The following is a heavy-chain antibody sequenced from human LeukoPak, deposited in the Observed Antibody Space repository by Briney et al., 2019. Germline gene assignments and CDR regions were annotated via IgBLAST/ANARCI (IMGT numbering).Heavy chain of an antibody. J-gene: IGHJ3*02. CDR2: IWYDGSNK. V-gene: IGHV3-33*06. Sequence: GGSLRLSCAASGFTFSSYGMHWVRQAPGKGLEWVAVIWYDGSNKFYADSVKGRFTISRDNSKNTLYLQMNSLRAEDTAVYYCAKSSIVAAGTGPFDIWGQGTMVSVSS. D-gene: IGHD6-13*01. CDR3: AKSSIVAAGTGPFDI. CDR1: GFTFSSYG.